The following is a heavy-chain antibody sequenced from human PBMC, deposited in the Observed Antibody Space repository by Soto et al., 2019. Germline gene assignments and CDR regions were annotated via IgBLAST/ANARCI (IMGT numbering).Heavy chain of an antibody. J-gene: IGHJ4*02. CDR3: ARVRIVGAREIDF. V-gene: IGHV1-18*04. Sequence: QVHLVQSGGEVKKPGASVKVSCKASGYTFNRHGVTWVRQAPGQGLEWMGWISGYNGDINYEQKFQGRVTLSSDTHTSTIYLLLKSLRFDDTAVYYCARVRIVGAREIDFWGQGTLVTVSS. D-gene: IGHD1-26*01. CDR2: ISGYNGDI. CDR1: GYTFNRHG.